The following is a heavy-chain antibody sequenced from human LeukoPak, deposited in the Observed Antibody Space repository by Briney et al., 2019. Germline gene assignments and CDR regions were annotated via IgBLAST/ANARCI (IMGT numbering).Heavy chain of an antibody. CDR2: INPDGSQS. CDR3: ARVLTSGYFDY. Sequence: GGSLRLSCAASGFIFTSYWMSWTRQAPGKGLAWVASINPDGSQSHYVDSVKGRFTISRDNAKNSVYLQMNSLGAEDTAVYYCARVLTSGYFDYWGRGILVTVSS. D-gene: IGHD3-3*01. J-gene: IGHJ4*02. V-gene: IGHV3-7*01. CDR1: GFIFTSYW.